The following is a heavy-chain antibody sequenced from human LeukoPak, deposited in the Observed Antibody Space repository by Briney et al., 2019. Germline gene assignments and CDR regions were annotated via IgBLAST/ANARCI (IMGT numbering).Heavy chain of an antibody. V-gene: IGHV1-69*05. J-gene: IGHJ2*01. Sequence: GSSVKVSCKASGGTFSSYAISWVRQAPEQGLEWIGGIIPIFGTANYAQKFQGRVTITTDESTSTAYMELSSLRSEDTAVYYCAREESLAIFGVGPGYFDLWGRGTLVTVSS. CDR1: GGTFSSYA. CDR3: AREESLAIFGVGPGYFDL. CDR2: IIPIFGTA. D-gene: IGHD3-3*01.